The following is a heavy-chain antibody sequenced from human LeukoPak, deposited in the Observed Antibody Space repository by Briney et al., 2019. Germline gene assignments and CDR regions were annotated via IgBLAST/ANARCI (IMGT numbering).Heavy chain of an antibody. CDR1: GFTFSSYG. J-gene: IGHJ4*02. D-gene: IGHD1-26*01. Sequence: GGSLRLSCAASGFTFSSYGMHWVRQAPGKGLEWVAFISYDGSNKYYADSVKGRFTISRDNSKNTLYLQMNSLRAEDTAVYYCAKAVGIVGATYYFDYWGQGTLVTVSS. V-gene: IGHV3-30*18. CDR2: ISYDGSNK. CDR3: AKAVGIVGATYYFDY.